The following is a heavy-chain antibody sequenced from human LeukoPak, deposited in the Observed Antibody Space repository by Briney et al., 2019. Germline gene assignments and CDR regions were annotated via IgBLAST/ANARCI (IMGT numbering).Heavy chain of an antibody. CDR2: ISWNSGSI. CDR1: GFTFDDYA. Sequence: GRSLRLSCAASGFTFDDYAMHWVRQAPGKGLGWVSGISWNSGSIGYADSVKGRFTISRDNAKNSLYLQMNSLRAEDMALYYCAKGSITMVQGVHNWFDPWGQGTLVTVSS. V-gene: IGHV3-9*03. CDR3: AKGSITMVQGVHNWFDP. J-gene: IGHJ5*02. D-gene: IGHD3-10*01.